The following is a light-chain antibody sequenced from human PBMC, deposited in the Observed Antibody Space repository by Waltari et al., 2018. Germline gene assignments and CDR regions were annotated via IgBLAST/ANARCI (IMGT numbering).Light chain of an antibody. V-gene: IGLV6-57*03. J-gene: IGLJ3*02. CDR1: SGSIASHF. CDR2: EDN. CDR3: QSYDTTTHWV. Sequence: NFMLTQPHSVSESPGKTVIISCTRRSGSIASHFVQWYQQRPGSAPTTVIFEDNERPSGVPDRFSGSIDSSSNSASLTISGLRTEDEADYYCQSYDTTTHWVFGGGTKLTVL.